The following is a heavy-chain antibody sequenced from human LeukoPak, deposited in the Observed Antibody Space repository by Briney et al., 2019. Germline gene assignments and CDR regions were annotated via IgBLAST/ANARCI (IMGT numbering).Heavy chain of an antibody. CDR3: ARGDYGDFHFDY. CDR1: GYTFISYY. CDR2: INPSGGST. Sequence: ASVKVSCKASGYTFISYYMHWVRQAPGQGLEWMGIINPSGGSTSYAQKFQGRVTITADKSTSTAYMELSSLRSEDTAVYYCARGDYGDFHFDYWGQGTLVTVSS. J-gene: IGHJ4*02. D-gene: IGHD4-17*01. V-gene: IGHV1-46*01.